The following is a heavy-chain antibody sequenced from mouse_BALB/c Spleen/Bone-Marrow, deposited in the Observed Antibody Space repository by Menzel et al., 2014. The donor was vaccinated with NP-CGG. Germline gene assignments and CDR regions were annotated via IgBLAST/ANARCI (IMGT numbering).Heavy chain of an antibody. V-gene: IGHV14-3*02. D-gene: IGHD2-4*01. Sequence: EVQVVESGAELVKPGASVKLSRTASGFNIKDTYMHWVKQRPEQGLEWIGRIDPANGNTKYDPKFQGKATITAGTSSNTAYLQLSSLTSEDTAVYYCAVYDYEGFAYWGRGTLVTVSA. CDR3: AVYDYEGFAY. J-gene: IGHJ3*01. CDR2: IDPANGNT. CDR1: GFNIKDTY.